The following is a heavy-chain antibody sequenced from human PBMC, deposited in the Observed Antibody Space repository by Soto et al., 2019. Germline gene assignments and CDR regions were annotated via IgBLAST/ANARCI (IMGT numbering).Heavy chain of an antibody. D-gene: IGHD3-3*01. V-gene: IGHV4-4*07. CDR3: ARERDYDFWSGQYGMDV. CDR1: GGSISSYY. Sequence: PSETLSLTCTVSGGSISSYYWSWIRQPAGKGLEWIGRIYTSGSTNYNPSPKSRVTMSVDTSKNQFSLKLSSVTAADTAVYYCARERDYDFWSGQYGMDVWGQGTTVTVSS. CDR2: IYTSGST. J-gene: IGHJ6*02.